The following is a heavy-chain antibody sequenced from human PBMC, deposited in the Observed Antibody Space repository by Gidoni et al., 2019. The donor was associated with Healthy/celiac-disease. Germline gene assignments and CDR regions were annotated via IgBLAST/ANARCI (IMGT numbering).Heavy chain of an antibody. Sequence: QVQLQQWGAGLLRPSETLSLTCAVYGGSFRDYYWSWIRQPPGKGLEWFGEINPSGSTNYNPSLKSRVTISVDTSKNQFSLKLSSVTAADTAVYYCARGFMDVWGQGTTVTVSS. CDR1: GGSFRDYY. J-gene: IGHJ6*02. V-gene: IGHV4-34*01. CDR2: INPSGST. CDR3: ARGFMDV.